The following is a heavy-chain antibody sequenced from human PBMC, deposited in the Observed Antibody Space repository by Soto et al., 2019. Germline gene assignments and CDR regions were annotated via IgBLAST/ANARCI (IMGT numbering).Heavy chain of an antibody. J-gene: IGHJ6*02. V-gene: IGHV3-33*01. CDR1: GFSFSNYG. CDR2: IGYDGTNK. CDR3: VREGGTAIGSRDYYYVMHV. D-gene: IGHD6-13*01. Sequence: GGSLRLSCAASGFSFSNYGMHWVRQAPGKGLEWVAVIGYDGTNKFYVDSVKGRFTISRDNSKNTLYLQMNSLRAEDTAVYYCVREGGTAIGSRDYYYVMHVWGQGTTVTVSS.